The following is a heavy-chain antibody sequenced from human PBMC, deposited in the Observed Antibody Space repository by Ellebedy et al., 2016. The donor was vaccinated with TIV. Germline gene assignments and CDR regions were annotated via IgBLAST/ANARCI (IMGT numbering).Heavy chain of an antibody. J-gene: IGHJ6*04. CDR1: SDAITNASYY. V-gene: IGHV4-39*07. CDR3: ARDCYDRGMDV. D-gene: IGHD2-2*01. CDR2: IYYTGSA. Sequence: MPSETLSLTCTVSSDAITNASYYWGWIRQPPGKGLEWLGSIYYTGSAYYNESLSRRVSISIDTSRRQFSLTVTSVTAADTATYYCARDCYDRGMDVWGRGTTVTVSS.